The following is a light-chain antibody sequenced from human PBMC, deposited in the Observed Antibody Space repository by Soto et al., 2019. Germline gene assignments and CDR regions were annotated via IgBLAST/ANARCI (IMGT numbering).Light chain of an antibody. J-gene: IGKJ4*01. CDR1: QSVFKNY. Sequence: EIVLTQSPGTLSLSSGERATLSCRASQSVFKNYLAWYQQKPGQAPRLLIYGASTRAAGISDRFSGSGSGTDFTLTVNRLEPADFAVYYCQQYGSSPSTFGGGTKVEIK. V-gene: IGKV3-20*01. CDR2: GAS. CDR3: QQYGSSPST.